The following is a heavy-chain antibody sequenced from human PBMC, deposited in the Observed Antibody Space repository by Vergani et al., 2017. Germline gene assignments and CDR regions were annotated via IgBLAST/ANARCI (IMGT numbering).Heavy chain of an antibody. V-gene: IGHV3-66*02. D-gene: IGHD4-17*01. J-gene: IGHJ3*02. CDR1: SFSVSSHY. Sequence: LVESAGGLVQPGGSLRLSCAASSFSVSSHYMTWVRQAPGKGLEWVSTINIGGRTSYADSVKGRLTITRDDSKNTLHLQMNSLRPEDTAVYYCARGMTTETTDLDGFDIWGQGTMVSVSS. CDR3: ARGMTTETTDLDGFDI. CDR2: INIGGRT.